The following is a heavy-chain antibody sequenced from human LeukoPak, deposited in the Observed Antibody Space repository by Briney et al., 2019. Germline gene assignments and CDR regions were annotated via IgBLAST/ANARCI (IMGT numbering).Heavy chain of an antibody. Sequence: ASVRVSCKASGYTFTSYDINWVRQAPGQGLEWTGWMNPNSGNTGYAQRFQGRLTLTRDTSISTAYMELSGLRSDDTAVYYCARNVPKTGDFFYWGQGTLVTVSS. V-gene: IGHV1-8*02. J-gene: IGHJ4*02. CDR2: MNPNSGNT. CDR3: ARNVPKTGDFFY. CDR1: GYTFTSYD. D-gene: IGHD7-27*01.